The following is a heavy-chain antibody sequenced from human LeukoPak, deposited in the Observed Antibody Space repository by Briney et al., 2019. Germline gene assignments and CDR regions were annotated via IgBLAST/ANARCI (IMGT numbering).Heavy chain of an antibody. Sequence: SETLSLTCTVSGGSISSSSYYWGWIRQPPGKGLEWIGSIYYSGSTYYNPSLKSRVTISVDTSKNQFSLKLSSVTAADTAVYYCARTPIAAAGFDYWGQGTLVTVSS. CDR1: GGSISSSSYY. D-gene: IGHD6-13*01. CDR2: IYYSGST. CDR3: ARTPIAAAGFDY. V-gene: IGHV4-39*07. J-gene: IGHJ4*02.